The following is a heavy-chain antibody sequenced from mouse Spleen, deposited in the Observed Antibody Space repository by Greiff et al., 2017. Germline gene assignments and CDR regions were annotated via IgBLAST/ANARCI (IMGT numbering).Heavy chain of an antibody. D-gene: IGHD2-2*01. J-gene: IGHJ4*01. V-gene: IGHV2-9-1*01. CDR3: ARSPLYYGYDEGYYYAMDY. CDR1: GFSLTSYA. CDR2: IWTGGGT. Sequence: VKLMESGPGLVAPSQSLSITCTVSGFSLTSYAISWVRQPPGKGLEWLGVIWTGGGTNYNSALKSRLSISKDNSKSQVFLKMNSLQTDDTARYYCARSPLYYGYDEGYYYAMDYWGQGTSVTVSS.